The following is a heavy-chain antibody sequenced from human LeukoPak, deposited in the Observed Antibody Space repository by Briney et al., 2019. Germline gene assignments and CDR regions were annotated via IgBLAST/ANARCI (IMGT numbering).Heavy chain of an antibody. CDR3: ARFGGVLRYYYYYMDV. CDR2: IYYSGST. V-gene: IGHV4-59*08. Sequence: SETLSLTCTVSGGSISSYFWTWVRQPPGKGLEWIGYIYYSGSTNYNPSLKSRVTISEDTSKNQFSLELSSVTAADTAVYYCARFGGVLRYYYYYMDVWGKGTTVTVSS. D-gene: IGHD3-16*01. J-gene: IGHJ6*03. CDR1: GGSISSYF.